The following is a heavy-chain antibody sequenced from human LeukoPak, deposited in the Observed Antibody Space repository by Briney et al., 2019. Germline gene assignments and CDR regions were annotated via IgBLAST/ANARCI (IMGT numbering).Heavy chain of an antibody. D-gene: IGHD4/OR15-4a*01. CDR3: ARDLAWGAY. Sequence: GGSLRLSCVASGFTFSIYTMSWVRQAPGKGLEWVSSITSSSSSIYSADSVKGRITISRDNAKNSLYLEMNSLRDEDTAVYYCARDLAWGAYWGQGTLVTVSS. J-gene: IGHJ4*02. CDR2: ITSSSSSI. CDR1: GFTFSIYT. V-gene: IGHV3-21*01.